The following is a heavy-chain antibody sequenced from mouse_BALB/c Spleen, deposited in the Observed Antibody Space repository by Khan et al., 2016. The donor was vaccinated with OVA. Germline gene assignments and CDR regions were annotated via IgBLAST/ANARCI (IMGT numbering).Heavy chain of an antibody. V-gene: IGHV1S81*02. Sequence: QMQLEESGAELVKPGASVKLSCKASGYTFTSYYLYWVKQSPGQGLEWIGEINPSNGDTNFNEKFRNKATLTVDKSSSTTYMQLNSLTSEDSAVYYCTRGGYGSYGYWGQGTTLTVSS. CDR2: INPSNGDT. J-gene: IGHJ2*01. CDR3: TRGGYGSYGY. CDR1: GYTFTSYY. D-gene: IGHD2-10*02.